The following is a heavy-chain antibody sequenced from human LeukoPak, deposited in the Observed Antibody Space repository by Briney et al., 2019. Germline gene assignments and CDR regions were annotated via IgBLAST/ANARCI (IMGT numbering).Heavy chain of an antibody. CDR2: VWHDGSNR. Sequence: PGTYLRFSCTAPGFTFSSYAIHWIRQAPGKGLKWVALVWHDGSNRYYSEAVKGRFTISRDNSKNTVYLQINSLRAEDTAVYYCARELFGSGSCPDYWGQGTRVTVSS. CDR3: ARELFGSGSCPDY. D-gene: IGHD3-10*01. CDR1: GFTFSSYA. J-gene: IGHJ4*02. V-gene: IGHV3-33*01.